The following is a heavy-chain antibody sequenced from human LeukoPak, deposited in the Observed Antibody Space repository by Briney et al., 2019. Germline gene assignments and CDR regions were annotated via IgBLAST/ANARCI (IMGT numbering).Heavy chain of an antibody. CDR2: INHSGST. D-gene: IGHD3-22*01. J-gene: IGHJ4*02. CDR1: GGSFRGYY. CDR3: ARASRPFSSGYYWTFDY. Sequence: SETLSLTCAVYGGSFRGYYWSWIRQPPGKGLEWIGEINHSGSTNYNPSLKSRVTISVDTSKNQFSLKLSSVTAADTAVYYCARASRPFSSGYYWTFDYWGQGTLVTVSS. V-gene: IGHV4-34*01.